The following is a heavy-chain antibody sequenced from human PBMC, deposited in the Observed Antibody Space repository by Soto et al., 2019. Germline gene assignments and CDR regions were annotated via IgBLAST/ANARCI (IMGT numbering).Heavy chain of an antibody. CDR2: IYSNGDT. D-gene: IGHD6-6*01. J-gene: IGHJ6*02. V-gene: IGHV4-31*03. CDR3: ARRGGSSSGYYYYAMDV. Sequence: SETLSLTCSVSSDSMNSGGYYWSWIRQHPGKGLEWIGYIYSNGDTYYNPSIKSRVTISVDTSKNQFSLNLTSVTGADTAVYYCARRGGSSSGYYYYAMDVWGQGTTVTVSS. CDR1: SDSMNSGGYY.